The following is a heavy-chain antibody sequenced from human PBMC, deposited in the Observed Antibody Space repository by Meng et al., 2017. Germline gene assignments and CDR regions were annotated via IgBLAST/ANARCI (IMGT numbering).Heavy chain of an antibody. J-gene: IGHJ3*02. CDR1: GYTFTSYG. CDR2: ISAYNGNT. D-gene: IGHD3-16*02. V-gene: IGHV1-18*01. Sequence: ASVKVSCKASGYTFTSYGISWVRQAPGQGLEWMGWISAYNGNTNYAQKLQGRVTMTTDTSTSTAYMELRSLRSDDTAVYYCARDWGLYDYVWGSYRYGAFDIWGRGTMVTVSS. CDR3: ARDWGLYDYVWGSYRYGAFDI.